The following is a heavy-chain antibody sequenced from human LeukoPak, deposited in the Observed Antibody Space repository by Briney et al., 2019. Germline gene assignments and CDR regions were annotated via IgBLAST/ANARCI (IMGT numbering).Heavy chain of an antibody. Sequence: GGSLRLPCAASGFTFSNYWMNWVRQAPGKGLVWVSRINSDGSGTTYADSVKGRFTFSRDNAKNTLYLQMNNLRAEDTAIYYCVRDNIAFDVWGQGSVVTVSS. CDR2: INSDGSGT. CDR3: VRDNIAFDV. CDR1: GFTFSNYW. J-gene: IGHJ3*01. V-gene: IGHV3-74*03.